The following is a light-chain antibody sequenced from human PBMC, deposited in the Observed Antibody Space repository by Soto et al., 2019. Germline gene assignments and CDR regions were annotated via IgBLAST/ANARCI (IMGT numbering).Light chain of an antibody. CDR2: KAS. J-gene: IGKJ1*01. CDR1: QSISSW. V-gene: IGKV1-5*03. Sequence: DIQMTQSPSTLSASVGDRVTITCRASQSISSWLAWYQQKPGKAPKLLIYKASSLGSGVPSRFSGSGSGTEFTLTISILQPDDFATYYCQQYNSSPWTFGQGTKVEIK. CDR3: QQYNSSPWT.